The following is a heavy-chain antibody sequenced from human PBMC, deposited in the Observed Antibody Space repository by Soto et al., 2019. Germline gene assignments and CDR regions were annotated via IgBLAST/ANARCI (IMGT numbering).Heavy chain of an antibody. CDR2: ITHDGYNK. CDR3: AKGGSVDI. CDR1: GFSFSYYG. V-gene: IGHV3-30*18. Sequence: QVQLVESGGSVVQPGGSRRLSCAASGFSFSYYGLHWVRQAPGKGLEWLALITHDGYNKYYADSVKGRFTISRDNSKKTIFLQMKSLTSEDTAVYYCAKGGSVDIWGQGTPVTVSS. D-gene: IGHD5-12*01. J-gene: IGHJ4*02.